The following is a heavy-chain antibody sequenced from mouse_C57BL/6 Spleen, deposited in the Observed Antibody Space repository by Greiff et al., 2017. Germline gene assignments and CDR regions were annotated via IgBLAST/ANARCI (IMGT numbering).Heavy chain of an antibody. D-gene: IGHD4-1*01. CDR1: GFTFSDYG. CDR3: GRPNWYAMDY. CDR2: LSRGSSTI. Sequence: EVHLVESGGGLVKPGGSLKLSCAASGFTFSDYGMHWVRQAPEKGLEWVAYLSRGSSTIYYADTVKGRFTISRDNATNTLFLQMTSLRSEDAAMYYCGRPNWYAMDYWGQGTSVTVSS. V-gene: IGHV5-17*01. J-gene: IGHJ4*01.